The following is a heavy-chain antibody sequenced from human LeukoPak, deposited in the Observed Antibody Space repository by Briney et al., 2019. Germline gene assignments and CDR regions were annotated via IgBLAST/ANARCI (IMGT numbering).Heavy chain of an antibody. V-gene: IGHV4-31*03. CDR2: IYYSGST. CDR1: GGSISSGGYY. D-gene: IGHD3-10*01. J-gene: IGHJ4*02. Sequence: SETLSLTCTVSGGSISSGGYYWSWIRQHPGKGLEWIGYIYYSGSTYYNPSLKSRLTMSVDTSKNHFSLRLSSVTAADTAVYYCARGLGSGNFYDFDHWGQGTLVTVSS. CDR3: ARGLGSGNFYDFDH.